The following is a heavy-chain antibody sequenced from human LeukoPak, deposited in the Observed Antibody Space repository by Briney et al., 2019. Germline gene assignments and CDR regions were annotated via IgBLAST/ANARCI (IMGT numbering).Heavy chain of an antibody. CDR3: ARAAAASDSSTWAYYYYYYMDV. V-gene: IGHV3-48*04. Sequence: PGGSLRRSCAASGLTFKNYNMHWVRQAPGKGLQCISYISSSGSTIYYADSVKGRFTVSRDNAKNSLYLQMNSLRAEDTAVYYCARAAAASDSSTWAYYYYYYMDVWGKGTTVIVSS. CDR2: ISSSGSTI. CDR1: GLTFKNYN. D-gene: IGHD6-13*01. J-gene: IGHJ6*03.